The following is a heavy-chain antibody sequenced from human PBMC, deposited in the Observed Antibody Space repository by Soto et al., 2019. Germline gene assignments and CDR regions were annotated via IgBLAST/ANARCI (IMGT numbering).Heavy chain of an antibody. Sequence: ASVKVSCKASGYVFTGFYLHWVRQAPGQGLEWMGWIFPNSGGTNYAQKFQGRVTMTRDTSISTAYMELSRLRSDDTAVYYCARSGLLYAGSGFDYWGQGTLVTVSS. CDR3: ARSGLLYAGSGFDY. CDR1: GYVFTGFY. J-gene: IGHJ4*02. V-gene: IGHV1-2*02. D-gene: IGHD1-26*01. CDR2: IFPNSGGT.